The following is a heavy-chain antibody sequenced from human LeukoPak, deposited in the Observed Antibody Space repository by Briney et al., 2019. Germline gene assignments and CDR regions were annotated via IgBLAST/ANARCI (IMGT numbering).Heavy chain of an antibody. CDR2: ISSSGSTI. Sequence: GGSLRLFRAASGFTFSSYEMNWVRQAPVKGLEWVSYISSSGSTIYYADSVKGRFTISRDNAKNSLYLQMNSLRAEDTAVYYCARERGYGDYGPNFDYWGQGTLVTVSS. D-gene: IGHD4-17*01. J-gene: IGHJ4*02. V-gene: IGHV3-48*03. CDR1: GFTFSSYE. CDR3: ARERGYGDYGPNFDY.